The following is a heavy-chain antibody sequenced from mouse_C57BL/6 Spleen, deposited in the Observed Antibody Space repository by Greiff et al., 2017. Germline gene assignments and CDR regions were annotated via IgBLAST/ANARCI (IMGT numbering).Heavy chain of an antibody. CDR1: GYTFTTYP. Sequence: QVQLQQPGAELVMPGASVKLSCKASGYTFTTYPIEWMKQNHGKSLEWIGNFHPYNDDTKYNEKFKGKATLTVEKSSSTVYLELSRLTSDDSAVYYCARRFITTVVEDWYFDVWGTGTTVTVSS. CDR2: FHPYNDDT. J-gene: IGHJ1*03. V-gene: IGHV1-47*01. CDR3: ARRFITTVVEDWYFDV. D-gene: IGHD1-1*01.